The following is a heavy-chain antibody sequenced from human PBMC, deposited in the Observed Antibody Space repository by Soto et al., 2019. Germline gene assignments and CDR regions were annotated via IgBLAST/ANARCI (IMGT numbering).Heavy chain of an antibody. D-gene: IGHD6-19*01. CDR2: LSFDGKNE. Sequence: QVHLVESGGGVVQPGGSLRLSCAASGFTFSNFAAHWVRQTPGKGLEWVAFLSFDGKNEDYADSVRGRFTISRDNSKNTLYLQMNSLRTDDAAMYYCSVAQNGYWGQGTLVNVS. V-gene: IGHV3-30*03. J-gene: IGHJ4*02. CDR3: SVAQNGY. CDR1: GFTFSNFA.